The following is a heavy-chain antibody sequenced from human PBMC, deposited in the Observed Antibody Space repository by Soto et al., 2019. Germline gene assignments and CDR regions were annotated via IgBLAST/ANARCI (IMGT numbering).Heavy chain of an antibody. CDR3: ARPNRVGSHLYYYGMDV. D-gene: IGHD3-10*01. Sequence: GGSLRLSCAASGFTFSSYAMHWVRQAPGKGLEWVAVISYDGSNKYYADSVKGRFTISRDNSKNTLYLQMNSLRAEDTAVYYCARPNRVGSHLYYYGMDVWGQGTTVTVSS. CDR2: ISYDGSNK. J-gene: IGHJ6*02. CDR1: GFTFSSYA. V-gene: IGHV3-30-3*01.